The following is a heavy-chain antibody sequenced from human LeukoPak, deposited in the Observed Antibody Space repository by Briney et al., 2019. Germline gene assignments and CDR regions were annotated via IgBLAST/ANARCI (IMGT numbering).Heavy chain of an antibody. Sequence: QPGGSLRLSCAASGFTFSTFGLAWVRQAPGKGLEWVSSLSASGRYTYYADAVKGRFAISRDNYINTLYLQMTLLRAEDTAVYYCVKARGTDYCDYVMFDYWGQGALVTVSS. V-gene: IGHV3-23*01. CDR3: VKARGTDYCDYVMFDY. CDR1: GFTFSTFG. J-gene: IGHJ4*02. D-gene: IGHD4-17*01. CDR2: LSASGRYT.